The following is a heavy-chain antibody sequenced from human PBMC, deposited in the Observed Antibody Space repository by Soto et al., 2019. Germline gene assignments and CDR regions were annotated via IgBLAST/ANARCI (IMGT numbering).Heavy chain of an antibody. CDR2: ISSSSSYI. D-gene: IGHD3-10*01. CDR3: AGDITMVRGVIITAYAFDI. J-gene: IGHJ3*02. Sequence: EVQLVESGGGLVKPGGSLRLSCAASGFTFSSYSMNWVRQAPGKGLEWVSSISSSSSYIYYADSVKGRFTISRDNAKNSLYLQMNSLRAEDTAVYYCAGDITMVRGVIITAYAFDIWGQGTMVTVSS. CDR1: GFTFSSYS. V-gene: IGHV3-21*01.